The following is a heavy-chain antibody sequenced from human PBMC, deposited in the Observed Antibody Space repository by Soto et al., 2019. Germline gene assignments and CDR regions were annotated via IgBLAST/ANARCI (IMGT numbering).Heavy chain of an antibody. CDR3: ARGYDFDESVDS. Sequence: ASVKVSCNTSGYSFTSYTIHWVRQAPGQRLEWMGWINTGNDNTKYSQKFQGRVTITRDTSASTAYMEVSSLTSEDTAVYYCARGYDFDESVDSWGQGTLVTVSS. V-gene: IGHV1-3*04. D-gene: IGHD4-17*01. J-gene: IGHJ4*02. CDR2: INTGNDNT. CDR1: GYSFTSYT.